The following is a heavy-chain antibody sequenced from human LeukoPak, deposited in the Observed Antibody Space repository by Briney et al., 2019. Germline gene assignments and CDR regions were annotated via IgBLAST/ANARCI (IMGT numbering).Heavy chain of an antibody. CDR2: ISSGA. Sequence: PGGSLRLSCAASAFTFSDYSMNWVRQAPGKGLEWVSSISSGAYSADSVKGRFTISRDNAKNSLYLQMNSLGAEDTAVYYCARGRGDYGSYYMDVWGKGTTVTVSS. D-gene: IGHD4-17*01. CDR1: AFTFSDYS. J-gene: IGHJ6*03. CDR3: ARGRGDYGSYYMDV. V-gene: IGHV3-69-1*02.